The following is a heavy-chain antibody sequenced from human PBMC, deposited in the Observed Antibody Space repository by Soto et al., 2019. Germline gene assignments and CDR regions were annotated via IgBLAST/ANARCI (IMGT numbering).Heavy chain of an antibody. D-gene: IGHD6-19*01. CDR3: AQTLGLAVAGPGRFDL. V-gene: IGHV1-69*12. J-gene: IGHJ2*01. CDR2: ITPIFGTA. Sequence: QVQLVQSGAEVKKPGSSVKVSCKASGGTFSNYAISWVRQAPGQGLEWMGGITPIFGTANYAQKFQGRVTITADGSMSTAYMELSRLRSEDTGVYYCAQTLGLAVAGPGRFDLWGRGTLVTVSS. CDR1: GGTFSNYA.